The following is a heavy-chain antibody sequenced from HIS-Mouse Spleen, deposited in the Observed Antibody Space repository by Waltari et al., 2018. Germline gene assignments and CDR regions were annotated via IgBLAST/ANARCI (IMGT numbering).Heavy chain of an antibody. CDR1: GYSTSSGSY. CDR2: IYHIGST. J-gene: IGHJ4*02. Sequence: QVQLQESGPGLVKPSETLSLTCTVSGYSTSSGSYWGWIRQPPGKGLEWIGSIYHIGSTYYNPSLKSRVTISVDTSKNQFSLKLSSVTAADTAVYYCARVLGGATSDYWGQGTLVTVSS. D-gene: IGHD1-26*01. CDR3: ARVLGGATSDY. V-gene: IGHV4-38-2*02.